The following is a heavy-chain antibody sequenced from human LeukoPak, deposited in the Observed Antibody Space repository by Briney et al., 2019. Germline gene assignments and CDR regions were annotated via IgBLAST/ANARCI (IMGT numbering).Heavy chain of an antibody. CDR1: GGSISSTNYY. Sequence: SETLSLTCTVSGGSISSTNYYWGWIRQPPGEGLEWIGSIYYSGSTYYNPSLKSRVTISVDTSKNQFSLKLSSVTAADTAVYYCARSLYGDYVDYYYYMDVWGKGTTVTVSS. CDR2: IYYSGST. V-gene: IGHV4-39*07. D-gene: IGHD4-17*01. CDR3: ARSLYGDYVDYYYYMDV. J-gene: IGHJ6*03.